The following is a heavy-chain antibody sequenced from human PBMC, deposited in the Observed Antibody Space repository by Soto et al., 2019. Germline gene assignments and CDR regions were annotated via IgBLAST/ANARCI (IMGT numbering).Heavy chain of an antibody. V-gene: IGHV4-4*02. D-gene: IGHD3-16*01. CDR1: GGSISSSHW. CDR2: IYHSGST. J-gene: IGHJ4*02. Sequence: QVQLQESGPGLVKPSGTLSLSCAVSGGSISSSHWWTWVRQPPGKGLEWIGEIYHSGSTNYNPSLKRRVNISVDTSRNQFSLNLGSVTAADTAVYYCASSGGGEDYWGQGILVTVSS. CDR3: ASSGGGEDY.